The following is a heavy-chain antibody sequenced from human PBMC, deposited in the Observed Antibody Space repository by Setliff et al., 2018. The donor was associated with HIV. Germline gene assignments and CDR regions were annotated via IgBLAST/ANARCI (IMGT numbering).Heavy chain of an antibody. D-gene: IGHD6-19*01. CDR2: ISSSSSTI. CDR1: GFTLSTYR. Sequence: AGGSLRLSCVASGFTLSTYRMNWVRQAPGKGLEWVSYISSSSSTIYYADSVKGRFTISRDNAKNSLYLQMNGLRAEDTAVYYCARDSGGWYPTGDYYYYYMDVWGKGTTVTVSS. CDR3: ARDSGGWYPTGDYYYYYMDV. J-gene: IGHJ6*03. V-gene: IGHV3-48*01.